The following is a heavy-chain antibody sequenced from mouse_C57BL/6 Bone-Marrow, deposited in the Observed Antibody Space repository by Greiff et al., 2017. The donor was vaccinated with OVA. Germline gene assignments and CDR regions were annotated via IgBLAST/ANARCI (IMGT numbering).Heavy chain of an antibody. Sequence: VQLVESGPGLVAPSQSLSITCTVSGFSLTSYAISWVRQPPGKGLEWLGVIWTGGGTNYNSALKSRLSISKDNSKSQVFLKMNSLQTDDTARYYCARVDSSGSGYYFDYWGQGTTLTVSS. CDR1: GFSLTSYA. D-gene: IGHD3-2*02. CDR2: IWTGGGT. CDR3: ARVDSSGSGYYFDY. J-gene: IGHJ2*01. V-gene: IGHV2-9-1*01.